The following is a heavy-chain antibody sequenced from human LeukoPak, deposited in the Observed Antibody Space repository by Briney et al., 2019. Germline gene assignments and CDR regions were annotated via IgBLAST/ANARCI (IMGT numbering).Heavy chain of an antibody. D-gene: IGHD6-19*01. V-gene: IGHV3-21*01. Sequence: ETLSLTCAVYGGSFSGYYWSWIRQPPGKGLEWVSSISTSSNYIYYADSLRGRFTISRDNAKNSLYLQMNGLRAEDTAVYYCARVSAHAGIAVAASDYWGQGTLVTVSS. CDR2: ISTSSNYI. J-gene: IGHJ4*02. CDR3: ARVSAHAGIAVAASDY. CDR1: GGSFSGYY.